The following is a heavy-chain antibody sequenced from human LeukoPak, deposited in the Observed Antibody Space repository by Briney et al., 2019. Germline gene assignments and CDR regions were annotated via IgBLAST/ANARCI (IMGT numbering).Heavy chain of an antibody. D-gene: IGHD6-13*01. CDR1: GDSISTSNSY. CDR3: ARLGVGAAAGKYYYMDV. CDR2: IYYSGNT. J-gene: IGHJ6*03. V-gene: IGHV4-39*01. Sequence: PSETLSLACTVSGDSISTSNSYWGWIRQPPGKGLEWIGSIYYSGNTYYNASLKSRVTISVDTSKNQFSLKLSSVTAADTAVYYCARLGVGAAAGKYYYMDVWGKGTTVTVSS.